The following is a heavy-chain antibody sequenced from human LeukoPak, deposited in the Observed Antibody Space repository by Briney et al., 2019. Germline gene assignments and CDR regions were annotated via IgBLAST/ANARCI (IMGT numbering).Heavy chain of an antibody. J-gene: IGHJ6*03. CDR2: IKSIGNSYAT. D-gene: IGHD1-26*01. V-gene: IGHV3-73*01. CDR3: ARDRRRWELLGRGEYYYMDV. CDR1: GFTFSGCA. Sequence: GGSLRLSCAASGFTFSGCAMHWVRQASGKGLEWVGRIKSIGNSYATEYAASVKGRFTISRDDSKSTAYLQMNSLNTEDTAVYYCARDRRRWELLGRGEYYYMDVWGKGTTVTVSS.